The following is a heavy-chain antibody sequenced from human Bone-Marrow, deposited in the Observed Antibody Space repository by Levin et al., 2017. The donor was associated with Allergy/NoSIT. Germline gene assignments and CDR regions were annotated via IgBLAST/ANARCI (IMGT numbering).Heavy chain of an antibody. V-gene: IGHV3-30*18. D-gene: IGHD2-15*01. J-gene: IGHJ4*02. CDR3: AKDTYTCSGGSCYFFDY. Sequence: HPGGSLRLSCAVSGFTFRNYAMHWVRQAPGRGLEWVAFISLDGNTQYYADSVKGRFTVSRDNSNNTLHLQMNSLRVEDTAIYYCAKDTYTCSGGSCYFFDYWGQGALVTVSS. CDR1: GFTFRNYA. CDR2: ISLDGNTQ.